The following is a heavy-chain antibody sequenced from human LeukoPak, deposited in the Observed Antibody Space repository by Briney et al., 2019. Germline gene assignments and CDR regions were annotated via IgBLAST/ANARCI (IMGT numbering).Heavy chain of an antibody. CDR1: GFTFGSYS. CDR3: ARGRITFGGVIAPIDY. CDR2: ISSSSSYI. D-gene: IGHD3-16*02. V-gene: IGHV3-21*01. Sequence: PGGSLRLSCAASGFTFGSYSMNWVRQAPGKGLEWVSSISSSSSYIYYADSVKGRFTISRDNAKNSLYLQMNSLRAEDTAVYYCARGRITFGGVIAPIDYWGQGTLVTVSS. J-gene: IGHJ4*02.